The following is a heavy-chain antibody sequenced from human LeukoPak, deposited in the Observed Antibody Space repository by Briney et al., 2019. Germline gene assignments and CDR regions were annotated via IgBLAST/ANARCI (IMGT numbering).Heavy chain of an antibody. D-gene: IGHD3-22*01. J-gene: IGHJ4*02. CDR1: GFTFSSYS. CDR3: ARDLKYYDSSGFDY. Sequence: GGSLRLSCATSGFTFSSYSMNWVRQAPGKGLEWVSCISSSSSYIYYTDSVKGRFTISRDNAKNSLTLQMNSLRAEDTAVYYCARDLKYYDSSGFDYWGQGTLVTVSS. V-gene: IGHV3-21*01. CDR2: ISSSSSYI.